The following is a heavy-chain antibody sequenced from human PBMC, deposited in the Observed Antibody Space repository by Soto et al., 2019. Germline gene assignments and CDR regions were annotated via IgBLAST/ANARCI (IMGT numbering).Heavy chain of an antibody. CDR2: IVVGSGNT. CDR3: AAGILNYYDSSGYYPYDAFDI. D-gene: IGHD3-22*01. V-gene: IGHV1-58*01. J-gene: IGHJ3*02. CDR1: GFTFTSSA. Sequence: AASVKVSCKASGFTFTSSAVQWVRQARGQRLEWIGWIVVGSGNTNYAQKFQERVTITRDMSTSTAYMELSSLRSEDTAVYYCAAGILNYYDSSGYYPYDAFDIWGQGTMVTVSS.